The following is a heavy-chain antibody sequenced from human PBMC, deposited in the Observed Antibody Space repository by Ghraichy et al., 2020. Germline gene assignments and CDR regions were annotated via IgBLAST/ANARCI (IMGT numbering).Heavy chain of an antibody. CDR2: ISSSSGYI. CDR3: ARIAVSGTWYFDL. V-gene: IGHV3-21*01. Sequence: GALRLSCAASGFTFSTCSMVWVRQAPGKGLEWVSSISSSSGYIYYADSVKGRFTISRDNAKNSLYLQMNSLRAEDTAVYSCARIAVSGTWYFDLWGRGTLVTVSS. CDR1: GFTFSTCS. D-gene: IGHD6-19*01. J-gene: IGHJ2*01.